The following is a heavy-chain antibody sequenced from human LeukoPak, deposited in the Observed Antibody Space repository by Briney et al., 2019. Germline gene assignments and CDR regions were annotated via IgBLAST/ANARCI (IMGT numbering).Heavy chain of an antibody. D-gene: IGHD5-24*01. CDR3: AREYRWLQSLYYFDY. CDR2: INAYNGNT. Sequence: GASVKVSCKASGYSFTSYGISWVRQAPGQGLEWMGWINAYNGNTNYAQKLQGRVTMTTDTSTSTAYMELKSLRSDDTAVYYCAREYRWLQSLYYFDYWAREPWSPSPQ. J-gene: IGHJ4*02. CDR1: GYSFTSYG. V-gene: IGHV1-18*01.